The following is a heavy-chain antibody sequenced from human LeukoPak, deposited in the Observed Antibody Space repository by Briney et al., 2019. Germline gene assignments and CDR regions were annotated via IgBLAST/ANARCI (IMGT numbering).Heavy chain of an antibody. D-gene: IGHD3-22*01. CDR2: IRYDGGYK. CDR3: AIIPVVVSTLDAFDI. J-gene: IGHJ3*02. Sequence: PGGSLRLSCATSRFTFNTHGIHWVRQAPGKGLEWVAFIRYDGGYKYYADFVKGRFTISRDNSKNTLYLQMNTLIPEDTAVYYCAIIPVVVSTLDAFDIWGQGTMVTVSS. CDR1: RFTFNTHG. V-gene: IGHV3-30*02.